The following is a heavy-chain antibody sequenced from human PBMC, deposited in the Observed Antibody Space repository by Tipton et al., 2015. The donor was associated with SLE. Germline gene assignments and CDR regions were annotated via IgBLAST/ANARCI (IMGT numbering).Heavy chain of an antibody. CDR3: ARSSSRPWYSRSWYPFDV. CDR2: ISPYNGNT. J-gene: IGHJ6*02. CDR1: GYTFPSYG. D-gene: IGHD6-13*01. Sequence: QSGPEVKKPGASVKVSCKAPGYTFPSYGINWVRQAPGQGPEWMGWISPYNGNTNYAQKIQGRVSLTTDTSTSTAYMELRSLRSDDTAVYYCARSSSRPWYSRSWYPFDVWGQGTTVTVSS. V-gene: IGHV1-18*01.